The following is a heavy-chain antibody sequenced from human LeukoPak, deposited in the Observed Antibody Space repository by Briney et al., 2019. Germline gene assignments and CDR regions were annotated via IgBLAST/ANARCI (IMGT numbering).Heavy chain of an antibody. V-gene: IGHV3-48*02. CDR2: ISSSGTI. Sequence: GGSLRLSCAASGFTFSSYSMNWVRQAPGKGREWVSYISSSGTIYYADSVKGRFTISRDNAKKSLYLQMNSLRDEDTAVYYCARARGSSVPWARGTLVTVSS. J-gene: IGHJ5*02. CDR3: ARARGSSVP. D-gene: IGHD6-13*01. CDR1: GFTFSSYS.